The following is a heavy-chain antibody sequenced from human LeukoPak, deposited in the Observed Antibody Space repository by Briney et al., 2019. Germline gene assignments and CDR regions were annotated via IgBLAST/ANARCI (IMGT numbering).Heavy chain of an antibody. CDR2: INHSGST. V-gene: IGHV4-34*01. Sequence: SETLSLTCAVYGGSFSGYYWSWIRQPPGKGLEWIGEINHSGSTNYNPSLKSRVTISVDTSKNQFSLKLSSVTAADTAVYYCARETYGGNSGFDLWGRGTLVTVSS. D-gene: IGHD4-23*01. J-gene: IGHJ2*01. CDR3: ARETYGGNSGFDL. CDR1: GGSFSGYY.